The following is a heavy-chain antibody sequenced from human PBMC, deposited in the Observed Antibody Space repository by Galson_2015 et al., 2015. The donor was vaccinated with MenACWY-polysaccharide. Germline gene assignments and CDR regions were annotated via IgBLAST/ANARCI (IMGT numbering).Heavy chain of an antibody. J-gene: IGHJ4*02. V-gene: IGHV4-31*02. CDR3: ARGIYCGGDCYSGTDY. Sequence: PSPRSRVSISRDTSKNQFSLRLSSVTGADTAVYYCARGIYCGGDCYSGTDYWGQGTLVTVSS. D-gene: IGHD2-21*02.